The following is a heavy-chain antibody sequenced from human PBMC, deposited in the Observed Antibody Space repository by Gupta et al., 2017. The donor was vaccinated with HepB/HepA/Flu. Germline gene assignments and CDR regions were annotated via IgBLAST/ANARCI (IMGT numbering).Heavy chain of an antibody. CDR3: AKRGFFES. Sequence: QVRLVESGGGVVQPGTSLSLSCTASGLTFREYGMHWVRQAPGKGLEWVSGIGRDGSDTYYADSVKGRFTTSRDNSRNTMYLQMNSLRVEDTAIYYCAKRGFFESWGQGTLVTVSS. J-gene: IGHJ4*02. CDR2: IGRDGSDT. CDR1: GLTFREYG. V-gene: IGHV3-NL1*01.